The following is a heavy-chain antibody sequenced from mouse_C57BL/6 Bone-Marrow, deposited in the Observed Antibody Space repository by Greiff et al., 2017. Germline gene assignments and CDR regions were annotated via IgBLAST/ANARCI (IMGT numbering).Heavy chain of an antibody. J-gene: IGHJ3*01. CDR1: GFNIKDDY. D-gene: IGHD2-4*01. Sequence: EVQLKESGAELVRPGASVKLSCTASGFNIKDDYMHWVKQRPEQGLEWIGWIDPENGDTEYASKFQGKATITADTSSNTAYLQLSSLTSEDTAVYYCTRDYDYDGLFAYWGQGTLVTVSA. CDR3: TRDYDYDGLFAY. V-gene: IGHV14-4*01. CDR2: IDPENGDT.